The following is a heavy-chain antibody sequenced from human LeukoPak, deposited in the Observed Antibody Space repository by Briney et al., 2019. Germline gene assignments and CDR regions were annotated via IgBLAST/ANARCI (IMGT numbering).Heavy chain of an antibody. V-gene: IGHV4-39*07. Sequence: PSETLSLTCTVSGGSISSSSYYWGWIRQPPGKGLEWIGSIYYSGSTYYNPSLKSRVTISVDTSKNQFSLKLSSVTAADTAVYYCARDLLLDYWGQGTLVTVSS. J-gene: IGHJ4*02. CDR3: ARDLLLDY. CDR1: GGSISSSSYY. D-gene: IGHD2-15*01. CDR2: IYYSGST.